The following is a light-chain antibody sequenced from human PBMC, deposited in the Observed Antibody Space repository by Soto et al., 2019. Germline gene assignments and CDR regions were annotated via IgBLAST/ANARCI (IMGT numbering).Light chain of an antibody. CDR3: QQFGSSPSMYT. CDR2: GAS. Sequence: EIVLTQSPGTLSLSAGERATLSCRASQSVSSSYLAWYQQKPGQAPRLLIYGASSRATGIPDRFSGSGSGTDFTLTISRLEPEDFAVYYCQQFGSSPSMYTFGQGTNLEI. J-gene: IGKJ2*01. V-gene: IGKV3-20*01. CDR1: QSVSSSY.